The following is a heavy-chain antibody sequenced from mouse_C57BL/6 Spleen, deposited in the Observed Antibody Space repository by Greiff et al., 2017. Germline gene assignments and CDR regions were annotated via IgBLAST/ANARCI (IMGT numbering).Heavy chain of an antibody. D-gene: IGHD2-4*01. V-gene: IGHV5-17*01. Sequence: EVKLVESGGGLVKPGGSLKLSCAASGFTFSDYGMHWVRQAPEKGLEWVAYISSGSSTIYYADTVKGRFTISRDNAKNTLFLQMTSLRSEDTAMYYCARGGGLRRVDWYFDVWGTGTTVTVSS. CDR2: ISSGSSTI. J-gene: IGHJ1*03. CDR1: GFTFSDYG. CDR3: ARGGGLRRVDWYFDV.